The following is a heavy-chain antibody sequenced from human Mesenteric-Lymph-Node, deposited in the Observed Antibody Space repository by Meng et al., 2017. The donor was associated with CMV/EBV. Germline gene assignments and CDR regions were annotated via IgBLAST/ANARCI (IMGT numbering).Heavy chain of an antibody. CDR1: GYKFTSYG. CDR3: ARDSGGPAAAPNWFDP. D-gene: IGHD6-25*01. CDR2: ISAYNGNT. Sequence: SGYKFTSYGITWVRQAPGQGLEWMGWISAYNGNTKYARKLQGRVTMTTDTSTSTAYMELRSLRSDDTAVYYCARDSGGPAAAPNWFDPWGQGTLVTVSS. V-gene: IGHV1-18*01. J-gene: IGHJ5*02.